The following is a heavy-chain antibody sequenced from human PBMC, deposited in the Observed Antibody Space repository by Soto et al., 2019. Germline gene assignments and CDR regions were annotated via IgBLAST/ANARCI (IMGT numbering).Heavy chain of an antibody. J-gene: IGHJ4*02. D-gene: IGHD1-26*01. V-gene: IGHV1-8*02. CDR2: VNPNSNET. CDR3: VISGRRSGIDS. CDR1: GYTFSSFD. Sequence: QVQLVQSGAEVKKPGASVKVSCEASGYTFSSFDISWVRQASGQGLEWMGWVNPNSNETDYAQKFQGRVTMTGNTSIRTAYMELSSLRSDDTAVYYCVISGRRSGIDSWGQGTLVTVSS.